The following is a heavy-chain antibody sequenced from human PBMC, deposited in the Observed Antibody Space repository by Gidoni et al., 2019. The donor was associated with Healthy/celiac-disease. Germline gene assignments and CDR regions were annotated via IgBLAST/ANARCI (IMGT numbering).Heavy chain of an antibody. J-gene: IGHJ4*02. CDR1: GHTCSSYA. V-gene: IGHV1-69*19. Sequence: QVQLVQSGAEVKKPGSSVKVSCKAAGHTCSSYAISWVRQAPGQGLEWMGGIIPIFGTANYAKKFQGRVTMTADESTSTAYMELSSLRSEDTAVYYCARAIAAARGYFDYWGQGTLVTVSS. CDR3: ARAIAAARGYFDY. D-gene: IGHD6-13*01. CDR2: IIPIFGTA.